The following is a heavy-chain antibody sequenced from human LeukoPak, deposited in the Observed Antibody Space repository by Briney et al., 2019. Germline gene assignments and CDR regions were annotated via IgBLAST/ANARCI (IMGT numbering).Heavy chain of an antibody. V-gene: IGHV1-46*01. CDR3: ARIIAASATWDY. D-gene: IGHD6-13*01. Sequence: ASVKVSCKASGYTFTTYYLHWVRQAPGQGLEWMGLINPSGGSTSYAQKFQGRVTMTRDTSTSTVYMELGSLRSEDTVVYYCARIIAASATWDYWGQGTLVTVSS. CDR1: GYTFTTYY. CDR2: INPSGGST. J-gene: IGHJ4*02.